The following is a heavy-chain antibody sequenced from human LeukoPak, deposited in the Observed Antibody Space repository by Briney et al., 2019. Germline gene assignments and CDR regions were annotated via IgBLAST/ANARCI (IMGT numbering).Heavy chain of an antibody. D-gene: IGHD6-19*01. V-gene: IGHV4-59*12. CDR3: ARLGDSSGWYSGAFDI. J-gene: IGHJ3*02. Sequence: SETLSLTCTVSGDSISNYYWSWIRQPPGKGLEWFGYIYYSGSTNYNPSLKSRVTISVDTSKNQFSLKLSSVTAADTAVYYCARLGDSSGWYSGAFDIWGQGTMVTVSS. CDR1: GDSISNYY. CDR2: IYYSGST.